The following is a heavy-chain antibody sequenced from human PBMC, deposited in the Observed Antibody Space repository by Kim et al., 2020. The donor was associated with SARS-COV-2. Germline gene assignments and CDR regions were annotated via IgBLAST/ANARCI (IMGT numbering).Heavy chain of an antibody. V-gene: IGHV4-39*01. Sequence: YDNPSLKSRGTISLDTSKNQFALKLSAVTAADTAVYYCASYWVGAQPFDYWGQGTLVTVSS. D-gene: IGHD1-26*01. CDR3: ASYWVGAQPFDY. J-gene: IGHJ4*02.